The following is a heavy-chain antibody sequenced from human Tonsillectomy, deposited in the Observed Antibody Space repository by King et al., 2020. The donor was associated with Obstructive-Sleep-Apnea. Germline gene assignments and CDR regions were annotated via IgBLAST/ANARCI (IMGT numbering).Heavy chain of an antibody. D-gene: IGHD1-1*01. J-gene: IGHJ4*02. CDR1: GFTFSSYA. CDR3: ARGWVGTIGFDY. CDR2: ISYDGSKK. Sequence: VQLVESGGGVVQPGRSLRLSCAASGFTFSSYAMHWVRQAPGKGLDWVAVISYDGSKKYYADSVKGRFTISRDNSKNTLYLQMNSLRVEDTAVYYCARGWVGTIGFDYWGQGTLVTVSS. V-gene: IGHV3-30*04.